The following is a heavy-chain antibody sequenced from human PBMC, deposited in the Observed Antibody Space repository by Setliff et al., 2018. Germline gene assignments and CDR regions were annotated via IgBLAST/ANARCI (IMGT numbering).Heavy chain of an antibody. D-gene: IGHD2-21*01. V-gene: IGHV3-7*01. CDR1: GFTFSSFW. CDR2: INQDGSGK. Sequence: LRLSCAASGFTFSSFWMSWVRQSPGKGLEWVANINQDGSGKYYVDSVKGRFTISRDNAKNSLSLQMDGLRAEDTSVYYCARDSLEVVIALHGMDVWGQGTTVTVSS. J-gene: IGHJ6*01. CDR3: ARDSLEVVIALHGMDV.